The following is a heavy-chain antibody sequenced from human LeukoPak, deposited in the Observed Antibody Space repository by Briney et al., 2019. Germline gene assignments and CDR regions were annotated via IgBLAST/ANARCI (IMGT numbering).Heavy chain of an antibody. J-gene: IGHJ4*02. Sequence: PGGSLSLSCAASGFTFSSNAMHWVRQAPGKGLEWVAFISYDGSNKYYADSVKGRFTISRDNSKNTLSLQMNSLRAEDTAVYYCAKDRATQYSLDYWGQGTLVTVSS. CDR2: ISYDGSNK. D-gene: IGHD2/OR15-2a*01. V-gene: IGHV3-30*18. CDR1: GFTFSSNA. CDR3: AKDRATQYSLDY.